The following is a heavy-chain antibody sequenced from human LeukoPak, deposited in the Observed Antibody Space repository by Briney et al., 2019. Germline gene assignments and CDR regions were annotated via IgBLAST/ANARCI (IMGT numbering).Heavy chain of an antibody. Sequence: GGSLRVSCAASGFTFTSYGMSWVRQAPGQGLEWVAGICADGSNPYYAQSVKGRFTISRDNSTSTVHLHMNSLGAEDTAVYYCLRWGQGKAFDYWGRGTLVTVSS. J-gene: IGHJ4*02. D-gene: IGHD2-21*02. CDR1: GFTFTSYG. V-gene: IGHV3-33*08. CDR3: LRWGQGKAFDY. CDR2: ICADGSNP.